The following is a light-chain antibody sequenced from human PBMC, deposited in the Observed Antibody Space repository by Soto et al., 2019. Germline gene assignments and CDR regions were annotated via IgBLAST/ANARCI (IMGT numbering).Light chain of an antibody. V-gene: IGKV3-11*01. Sequence: EVVLTQSPATLSLSPGDRAPLSCRASQSVGSFLAWYQQKPGQAPRLLIYDASNRATGIPARFSGDGSGTDFTLTISSLEPEDFAVYYCQQRSNWPLTFGGGTKVDIK. CDR3: QQRSNWPLT. CDR1: QSVGSF. J-gene: IGKJ4*01. CDR2: DAS.